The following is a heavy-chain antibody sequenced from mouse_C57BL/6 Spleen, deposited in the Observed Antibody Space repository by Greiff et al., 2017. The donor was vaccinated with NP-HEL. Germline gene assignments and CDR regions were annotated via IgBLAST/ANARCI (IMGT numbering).Heavy chain of an antibody. CDR3: ARPLIYYDYESYAMDY. V-gene: IGHV1-82*01. D-gene: IGHD2-4*01. CDR1: GYAFSSSW. J-gene: IGHJ4*01. Sequence: QVQLQQSGPELVKPGASVKISCKASGYAFSSSWMNWVKQRPGKGLEWIGRIYPGDGDTNYNGKFKGKATLTADKSSSTAYMQLSSLTSEDSAVYFCARPLIYYDYESYAMDYWGQGTSVTVSS. CDR2: IYPGDGDT.